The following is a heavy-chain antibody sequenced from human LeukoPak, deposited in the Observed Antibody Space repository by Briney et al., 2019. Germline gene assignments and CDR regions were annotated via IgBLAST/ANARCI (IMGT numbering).Heavy chain of an antibody. CDR2: ISYDGSNK. D-gene: IGHD2-21*01. J-gene: IGHJ3*02. CDR3: AKVRAVIFDAFDI. CDR1: GFTFSSYG. Sequence: GRSLRLSCAASGFTFSSYGMHWARQAPGKGLEWVAVISYDGSNKYYADSVKGRFTISRDNSKNTLYLQMNSLRAEDTAVYYCAKVRAVIFDAFDIWGQGTMVTVSS. V-gene: IGHV3-30*18.